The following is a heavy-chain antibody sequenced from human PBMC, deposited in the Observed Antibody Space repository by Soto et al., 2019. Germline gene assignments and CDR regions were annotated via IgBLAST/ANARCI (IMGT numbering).Heavy chain of an antibody. CDR3: ARGVVYRDVGLAYGMDV. J-gene: IGHJ6*02. D-gene: IGHD3-22*01. CDR2: INYSGST. V-gene: IGHV4-34*01. CDR1: GESFSNHY. Sequence: SETLSLTCAVYGESFSNHYWTWIRQSPGKGLEWVGEINYSGSTRYNWSLGSRVTISVDTSKNQFSLMVTSVTAGDTAVYYCARGVVYRDVGLAYGMDVWGQGTKVTVYS.